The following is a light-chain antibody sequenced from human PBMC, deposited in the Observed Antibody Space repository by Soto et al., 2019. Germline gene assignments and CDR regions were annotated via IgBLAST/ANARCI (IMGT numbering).Light chain of an antibody. Sequence: EIVLTQFPATLSLSPGERATLSCRASQSIDSYLAWYQQRPGQPPRLLVYDSSKRATGIPVRFSGSGSGADFSLTISSLEPEDVAVYFCQQRSVWPLTFGGGTRVEVK. V-gene: IGKV3-11*01. CDR2: DSS. CDR1: QSIDSY. CDR3: QQRSVWPLT. J-gene: IGKJ4*01.